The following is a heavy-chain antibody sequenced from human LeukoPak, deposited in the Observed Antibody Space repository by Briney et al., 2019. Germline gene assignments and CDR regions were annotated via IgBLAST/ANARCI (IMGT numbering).Heavy chain of an antibody. CDR3: ARHDTGDYGDYLGLFDY. CDR1: GGSISSSSYY. V-gene: IGHV4-39*01. CDR2: VYYSGST. D-gene: IGHD4-17*01. J-gene: IGHJ4*02. Sequence: SETLSLTCTVSGGSISSSSYYWGWIRQPPGKGLEWIGSVYYSGSTYYNPSLKSRVTISVDTSKNQFSLKLSSVTAADTAVYYCARHDTGDYGDYLGLFDYWGQGTLVTVSS.